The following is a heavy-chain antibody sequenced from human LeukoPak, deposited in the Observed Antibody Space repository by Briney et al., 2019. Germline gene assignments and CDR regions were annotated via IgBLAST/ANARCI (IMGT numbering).Heavy chain of an antibody. J-gene: IGHJ4*02. CDR2: ISYDGSNQ. V-gene: IGHV3-30*03. Sequence: GGSLRLSCAASGFSFSSYGMHWVRQAPGKGLEWVAVISYDGSNQYYADSVKGRFTISRDNSKNTLYVQMNSLRVEDTAVYYCARGSPAPDYWGQGTLVTVSS. CDR3: ARGSPAPDY. D-gene: IGHD2-2*01. CDR1: GFSFSSYG.